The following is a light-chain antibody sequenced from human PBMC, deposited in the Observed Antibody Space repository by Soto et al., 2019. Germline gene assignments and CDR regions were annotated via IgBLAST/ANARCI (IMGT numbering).Light chain of an antibody. J-gene: IGLJ2*01. V-gene: IGLV2-8*01. CDR1: SSDVGDYNF. Sequence: QSALTQPPSASGSPGQSVTISCTGTSSDVGDYNFVSWYQQHPGKAPKLMISEVSKRPSGVPDRFSGSKSGNTASLTVSGLQAEDEADYYCSSYAGSNDYVVFGGGTKLTVL. CDR3: SSYAGSNDYVV. CDR2: EVS.